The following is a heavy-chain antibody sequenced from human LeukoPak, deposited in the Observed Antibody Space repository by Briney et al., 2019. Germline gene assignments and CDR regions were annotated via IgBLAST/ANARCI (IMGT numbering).Heavy chain of an antibody. CDR2: INHSGST. D-gene: IGHD5-18*01. V-gene: IGHV4-34*01. CDR1: GGSFSGYY. Sequence: SETLSLTCAVYGGSFSGYYWSWIRQPPGKGLEWIGEINHSGSTNYNPSHKSRVTISVHTSKKQFSLKLSSVTAADTAVYYCARDLRYSYAPLQYWGQGTLVAVSS. CDR3: ARDLRYSYAPLQY. J-gene: IGHJ4*02.